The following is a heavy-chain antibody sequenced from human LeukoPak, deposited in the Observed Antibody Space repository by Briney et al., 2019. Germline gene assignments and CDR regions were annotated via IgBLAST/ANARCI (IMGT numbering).Heavy chain of an antibody. J-gene: IGHJ4*02. CDR2: ISGSGGST. Sequence: GGSLRLSCAASGFTFSSYAMSWVRQAPGKGLGWVSAISGSGGSTYYADSVKGRFTISRDNSKNTPYLQMNSLRAEDTAVYYCAKLNYDFWSGYPMGVFDYWGQGTLVTVSS. D-gene: IGHD3-3*01. CDR1: GFTFSSYA. CDR3: AKLNYDFWSGYPMGVFDY. V-gene: IGHV3-23*01.